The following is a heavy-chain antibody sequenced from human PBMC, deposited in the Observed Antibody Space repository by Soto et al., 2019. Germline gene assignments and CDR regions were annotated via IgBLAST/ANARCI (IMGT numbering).Heavy chain of an antibody. Sequence: GASVKVSCKASGYTFTGYYMHWVRQAPGQGLEWMGWINPYSGGTNYARKFQGRVTMTRDTSISTAYMELSRLRSDDTAVYYCARESDILTGYYNVIRYYYGMDVWGQGTTVTVSS. CDR1: GYTFTGYY. CDR2: INPYSGGT. J-gene: IGHJ6*02. CDR3: ARESDILTGYYNVIRYYYGMDV. V-gene: IGHV1-2*02. D-gene: IGHD3-9*01.